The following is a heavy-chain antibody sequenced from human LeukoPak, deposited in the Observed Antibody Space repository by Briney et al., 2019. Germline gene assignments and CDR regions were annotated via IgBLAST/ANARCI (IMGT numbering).Heavy chain of an antibody. V-gene: IGHV3-53*01. J-gene: IGHJ4*02. CDR1: GFTVSSNY. CDR3: AKDTAVAAPGNY. D-gene: IGHD6-19*01. Sequence: GGSLRLSCAASGFTVSSNYMSWVRQAPGKGLEWVSVIYSGGSTYYADSVKGRFTISRDNSKSTLYIQMNSLRAEDTAVYYCAKDTAVAAPGNYWGQGTLVTVSS. CDR2: IYSGGST.